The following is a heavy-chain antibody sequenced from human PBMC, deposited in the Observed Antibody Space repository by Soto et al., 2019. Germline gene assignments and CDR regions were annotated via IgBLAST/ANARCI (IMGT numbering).Heavy chain of an antibody. Sequence: SETLSLTCAVSGGSFSGYYWSWIRQPPGKGLEWIGYIYYSGSTNYNPSLKSRVTLSVDTSKNQFSLQLSSVTAADTAVYYCARDTARDPLLDAFDIWGQGTVVTVSS. V-gene: IGHV4-59*01. CDR3: ARDTARDPLLDAFDI. J-gene: IGHJ3*02. CDR1: GGSFSGYY. D-gene: IGHD4-17*01. CDR2: IYYSGST.